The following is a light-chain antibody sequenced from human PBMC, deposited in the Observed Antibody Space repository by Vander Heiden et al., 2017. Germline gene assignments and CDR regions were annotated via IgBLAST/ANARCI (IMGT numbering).Light chain of an antibody. Sequence: QSALTQPVSMSGSAGQSITISFTGTSSDVGLYSYVSWYQPLPVKAPKVLIHDVSTRPSGVSHRFSGSKSGNTASLTISGLQTEDEAHYYCSSYTSITTLVFGTGTKVTVL. CDR2: DVS. J-gene: IGLJ1*01. CDR1: SSDVGLYSY. V-gene: IGLV2-14*03. CDR3: SSYTSITTLV.